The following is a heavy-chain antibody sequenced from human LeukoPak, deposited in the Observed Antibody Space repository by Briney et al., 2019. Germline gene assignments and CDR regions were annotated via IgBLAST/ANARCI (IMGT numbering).Heavy chain of an antibody. CDR3: ASGRGY. CDR2: ISSSSSYK. V-gene: IGHV3-21*01. Sequence: TPGGSLRLSCAASGFTFSSYTLIWVRQAPGKGVEWVSCISSSSSYKEYADSVKGRFTISRDNAKNSLFLQMNSLRAEDTAVYYCASGRGYWGQGTRVTVSS. CDR1: GFTFSSYT. D-gene: IGHD3-10*01. J-gene: IGHJ4*02.